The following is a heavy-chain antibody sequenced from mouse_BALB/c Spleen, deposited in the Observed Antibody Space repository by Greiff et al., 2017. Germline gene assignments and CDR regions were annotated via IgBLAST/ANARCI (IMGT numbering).Heavy chain of an antibody. D-gene: IGHD1-1*01. J-gene: IGHJ3*01. CDR2: INPSNGGT. Sequence: QVQLQQPGAELVKPGASVKLSCKASGYTFTSYYMYWVKQRPGQGLEWIGGINPSNGGTNFNEKFKSKATLTVDKSSSTAYMQLSSLTSEDSAVYYCTRLRYYGSKAWFAYWGQGTLVTVS. CDR3: TRLRYYGSKAWFAY. CDR1: GYTFTSYY. V-gene: IGHV1S81*02.